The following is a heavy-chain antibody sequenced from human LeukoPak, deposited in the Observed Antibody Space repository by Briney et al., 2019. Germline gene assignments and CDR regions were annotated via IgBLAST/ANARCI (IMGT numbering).Heavy chain of an antibody. D-gene: IGHD2-2*01. CDR3: ASFIVVVPAASFAFDI. CDR2: INHSGST. CDR1: GGSFSGYY. Sequence: PSETLSLTCAVYGGSFSGYYWSWIRQPPGKGLEWIGEINHSGSTNYNPSLKSRVTISVDTSKNQFSLKLSSVTAADTAVYYCASFIVVVPAASFAFDIWGQGTMVTVSS. J-gene: IGHJ3*02. V-gene: IGHV4-34*01.